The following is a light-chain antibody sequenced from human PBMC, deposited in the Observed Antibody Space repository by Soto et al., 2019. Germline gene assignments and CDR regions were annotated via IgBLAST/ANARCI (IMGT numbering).Light chain of an antibody. CDR1: TSDIESYNL. J-gene: IGLJ1*01. CDR3: SSYTSHNSFYV. Sequence: QSVLTQPASVSGSPGQSITISCSGTTSDIESYNLVSWYQQHPGKAPKLVIYEVSNRPPGASNRFSGSKSGYTASLTISGLQAEDEADYYCSSYTSHNSFYVFGIATKVTV. V-gene: IGLV2-14*02. CDR2: EVS.